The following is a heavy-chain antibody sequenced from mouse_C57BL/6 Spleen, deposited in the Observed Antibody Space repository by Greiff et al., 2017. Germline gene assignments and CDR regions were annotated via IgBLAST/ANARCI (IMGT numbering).Heavy chain of an antibody. CDR3: TTVLYDYDVGFDY. CDR1: GFNIKDDY. CDR2: IDPENGDT. Sequence: EVKLMESGAELVRPGASVKLSCTASGFNIKDDYMHWVKQRPEQGLEWIGWIDPENGDTEYASKFQGKATITADTSSNTAYLQLSSLTSEDTAVYYCTTVLYDYDVGFDYWGQGTTLTVSS. V-gene: IGHV14-4*01. D-gene: IGHD2-4*01. J-gene: IGHJ2*01.